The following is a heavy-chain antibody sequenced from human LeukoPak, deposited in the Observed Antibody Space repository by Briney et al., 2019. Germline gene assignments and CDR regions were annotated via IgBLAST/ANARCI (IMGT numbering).Heavy chain of an antibody. CDR3: ARFHGDLFDY. D-gene: IGHD2-21*01. J-gene: IGHJ4*02. Sequence: SETLSLTCTEYGGSISSYYWSWVRQPAGKGLECIGRICTSGNTNYNPPLKSRVTMSVDTSKNQFSLKLSSVSAAATGVYYCARFHGDLFDYWGQGTLVTVSS. CDR1: GGSISSYY. V-gene: IGHV4-4*07. CDR2: ICTSGNT.